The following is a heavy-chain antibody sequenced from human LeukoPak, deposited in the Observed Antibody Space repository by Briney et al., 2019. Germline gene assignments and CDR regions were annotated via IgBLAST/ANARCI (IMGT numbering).Heavy chain of an antibody. CDR1: GFTFSTYT. J-gene: IGHJ4*02. V-gene: IGHV3-23*01. CDR3: AKDHSGGSCYFV. CDR2: ITGSGGST. Sequence: GGSLRLSCAASGFTFSTYTMSWVRQAPGKGLQRVSGITGSGGSTYYADSVKGRFTISRDNSKNTLYLQMNSLRAEDTAVYYCAKDHSGGSCYFVWGQGTLVTVSS. D-gene: IGHD2-15*01.